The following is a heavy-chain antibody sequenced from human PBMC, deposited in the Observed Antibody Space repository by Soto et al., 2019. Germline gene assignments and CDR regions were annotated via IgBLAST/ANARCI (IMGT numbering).Heavy chain of an antibody. CDR3: AREIATTGEYYFDY. CDR2: INRDGSST. J-gene: IGHJ4*02. CDR1: GFTFSSYW. V-gene: IGHV3-74*01. Sequence: EVQLVESGGGLVQPGGSLRLSCAASGFTFSSYWMHWVRQAPGKGLAWVSRINRDGSSTNYADSVKGRVTISRDTAKNTLYLQMKSLRAEDTAVYYCAREIATTGEYYFDYWGQGTLVTVSS. D-gene: IGHD6-13*01.